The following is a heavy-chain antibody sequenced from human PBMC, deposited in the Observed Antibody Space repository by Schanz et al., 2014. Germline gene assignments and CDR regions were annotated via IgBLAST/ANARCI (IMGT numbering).Heavy chain of an antibody. CDR3: ARGPDSTSADVTRGRRRYYFDY. V-gene: IGHV4-34*01. Sequence: QVQLQQWGAGLLKPSETLSLSCAVYSGSFSGYYWSWIRQPPGKGLEWIGEINHSGSTNYNPSLKSRVPISVDTAKNKFPLKLSSVTAADTAVYYCARGPDSTSADVTRGRRRYYFDYWGQGTLVTVSS. J-gene: IGHJ4*02. CDR2: INHSGST. D-gene: IGHD6-13*01. CDR1: SGSFSGYY.